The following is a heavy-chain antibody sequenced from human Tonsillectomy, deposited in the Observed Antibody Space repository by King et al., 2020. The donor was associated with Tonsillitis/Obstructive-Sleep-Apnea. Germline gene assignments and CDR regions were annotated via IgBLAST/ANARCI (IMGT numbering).Heavy chain of an antibody. V-gene: IGHV4-31*03. Sequence: VQLQESGPGLVKPSQTLSLTCTVSGGSISSGGYYWTWIRQPPGKGLEWIGYIYYSGSTYYNPSLKSRVTISVDTSKNQFSLKLNSVTAADTAVYYCANEGYSAGRTIDYWGQGTLVTVSS. CDR1: GGSISSGGYY. CDR3: ANEGYSAGRTIDY. D-gene: IGHD5-18*01. J-gene: IGHJ4*02. CDR2: IYYSGST.